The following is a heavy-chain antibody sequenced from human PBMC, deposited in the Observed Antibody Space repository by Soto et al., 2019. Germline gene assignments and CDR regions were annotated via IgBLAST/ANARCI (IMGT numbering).Heavy chain of an antibody. D-gene: IGHD4-17*01. CDR3: ARSYGDYVEFDY. V-gene: IGHV1-8*01. Sequence: ASVKVSCKASGYTFTSYDINWVRQATGQGLEWMGWMNPNSGNTGYAQKFQGRVTMTRNTSIGTAYMELSSLRSEDTAVYYCARSYGDYVEFDYWGQGTLVTVSS. CDR1: GYTFTSYD. CDR2: MNPNSGNT. J-gene: IGHJ4*02.